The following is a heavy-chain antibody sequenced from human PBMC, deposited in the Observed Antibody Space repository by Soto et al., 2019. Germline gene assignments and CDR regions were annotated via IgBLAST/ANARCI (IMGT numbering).Heavy chain of an antibody. CDR3: ARVGRFLAWFDP. D-gene: IGHD3-3*01. CDR2: INHSGST. Sequence: PSETLSLTCAVYGGSFSGYYWSWIRQPPGKGLEWIGEINHSGSTNYNPSLKSRVTISVDTSKNQFSLKLSSVTAADTAVYYCARVGRFLAWFDPWGQGTLVTVSS. V-gene: IGHV4-34*01. CDR1: GGSFSGYY. J-gene: IGHJ5*02.